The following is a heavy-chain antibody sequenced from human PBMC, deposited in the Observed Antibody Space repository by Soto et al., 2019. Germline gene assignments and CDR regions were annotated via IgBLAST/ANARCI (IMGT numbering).Heavy chain of an antibody. J-gene: IGHJ4*02. V-gene: IGHV4-39*01. CDR2: IYYSGST. Sequence: QLQLQESGPGLVKPSETLSLTCTVSGGSISSSSCYWGWIRQPPGKGLEWIGSIYYSGSTYYNPSPQPLLPLSVDTSKHHCSQKLSSVTAAHTAGYYCARHELGEQWLYSPGVVDDYWGQGTLVTVSS. D-gene: IGHD6-19*01. CDR3: ARHELGEQWLYSPGVVDDY. CDR1: GGSISSSSCY.